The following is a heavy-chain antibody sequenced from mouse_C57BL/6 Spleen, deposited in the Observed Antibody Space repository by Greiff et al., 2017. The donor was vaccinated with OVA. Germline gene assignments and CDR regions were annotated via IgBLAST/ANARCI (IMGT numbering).Heavy chain of an antibody. CDR2: IYPGSGST. Sequence: QVQLQQPGAELVKPGASVKMSCKASGYTFTSYWITWVKQRPGQGLEWIGDIYPGSGSTNYNEKFKSKATLTVDTSSSTAYMQLSSLTSEDSAVYYCARSDYYGSRGFAYWAKGLWSLSLQ. V-gene: IGHV1-55*01. CDR3: ARSDYYGSRGFAY. CDR1: GYTFTSYW. J-gene: IGHJ3*01. D-gene: IGHD1-1*01.